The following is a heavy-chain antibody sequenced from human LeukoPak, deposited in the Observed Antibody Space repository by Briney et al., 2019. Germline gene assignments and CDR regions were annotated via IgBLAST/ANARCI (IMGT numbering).Heavy chain of an antibody. CDR2: LSGDSDIT. CDR3: GKKYGLPTTTERSVQY. J-gene: IGHJ4*02. V-gene: IGHV3-23*01. D-gene: IGHD1-1*01. Sequence: PGGSLRLSCTASGFSFRSYAMNWVRQTPGKGLEWLSILSGDSDITHYADSVKGRFTISRDNSKNTLYLQMNSLRAEDTAIYYCGKKYGLPTTTERSVQYRGQGTLVTVSP. CDR1: GFSFRSYA.